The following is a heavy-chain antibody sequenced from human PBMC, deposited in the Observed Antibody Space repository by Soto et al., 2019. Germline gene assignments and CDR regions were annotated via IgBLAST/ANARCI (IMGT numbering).Heavy chain of an antibody. V-gene: IGHV3-30*18. CDR1: GFTFSDFD. Sequence: QVQLVESGGGVVQPGRSLRLSCAASGFTFSDFDMHWVRQAPGKGLEWVAVISYRGSNKYYADSVKGRFTISSDNYNNMLYVQMDDLRPNDTAIYYCVKEAHRASRLEYWGRGTLVTVSS. J-gene: IGHJ4*02. CDR3: VKEAHRASRLEY. CDR2: ISYRGSNK. D-gene: IGHD6-6*01.